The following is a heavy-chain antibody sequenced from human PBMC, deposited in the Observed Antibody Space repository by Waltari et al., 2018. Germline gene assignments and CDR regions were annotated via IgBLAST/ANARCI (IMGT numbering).Heavy chain of an antibody. CDR3: ATAPQFIRHFDN. CDR2: VAYDGDAK. V-gene: IGHV3-30*03. J-gene: IGHJ4*02. Sequence: QVQLVESGGGVVQPGRSLTLSCEVSGLTSGTYGMHWVRRAPGKGLGGVAVVAYDGDAKSYADSVKGRFTISRDKSKNRVSLHINTLSAEDTAVYYCATAPQFIRHFDNWGQGTLVTVSS. CDR1: GLTSGTYG.